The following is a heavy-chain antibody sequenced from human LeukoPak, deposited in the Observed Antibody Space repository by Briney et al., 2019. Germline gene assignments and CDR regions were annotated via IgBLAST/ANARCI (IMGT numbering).Heavy chain of an antibody. CDR2: IGISGSPI. CDR1: GFTFSSYT. D-gene: IGHD6-13*01. J-gene: IGHJ4*02. Sequence: QPGGYLRLSCAASGFTFSSYTMNWVPQAPGKGLEWLSYIGISGSPISYTDSIKGRFTISRDNAKNSVYLQMNSLRGEDTAVYYGARPRGSRSCYWGQATLVTVSS. V-gene: IGHV3-48*01. CDR3: ARPRGSRSCY.